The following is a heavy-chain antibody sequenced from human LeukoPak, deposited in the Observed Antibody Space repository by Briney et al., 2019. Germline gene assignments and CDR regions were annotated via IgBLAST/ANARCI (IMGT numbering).Heavy chain of an antibody. D-gene: IGHD3-10*01. Sequence: SVKVSCKASGYTFTSYGISWVRQAPGQGLEWMGRIIPIFGTANYAQKFQGRVTITTDESTSTAYMELSSLRSEDTAVYYCARDRSYYGSGSYYDYWGQGTLVTVSS. J-gene: IGHJ4*02. V-gene: IGHV1-69*05. CDR3: ARDRSYYGSGSYYDY. CDR1: GYTFTSYG. CDR2: IIPIFGTA.